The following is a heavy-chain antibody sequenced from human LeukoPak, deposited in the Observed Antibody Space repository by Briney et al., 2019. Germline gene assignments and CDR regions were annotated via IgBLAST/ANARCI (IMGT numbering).Heavy chain of an antibody. J-gene: IGHJ4*02. CDR1: GFTFSGYG. CDR3: AKDPGFGIGPFDY. Sequence: GGSLRLSCAASGFTFSGYGMHWVRQAPGKGLEWVAFIRYDGSNKYYADSVKGRFTISRDNSKNTLYLQMNSLRAEDTAVYYCAKDPGFGIGPFDYWGQGTLVTVSS. CDR2: IRYDGSNK. V-gene: IGHV3-30*02. D-gene: IGHD3-16*01.